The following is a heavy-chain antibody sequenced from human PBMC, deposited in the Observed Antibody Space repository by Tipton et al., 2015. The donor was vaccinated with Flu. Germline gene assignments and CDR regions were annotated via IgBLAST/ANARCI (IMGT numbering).Heavy chain of an antibody. CDR1: GYTFTNYN. J-gene: IGHJ2*01. Sequence: QVQLVQSGAEVKKPGASVRISCTASGYTFTNYNMHWVRQAPGQGPEWMGWMNPNSGNTGYAQKFQGRVTMTRNTSISTAYMELTSLTSEDTAVYYCARNRQQSRYFDLWGRGTLVTVSS. V-gene: IGHV1-8*02. CDR2: MNPNSGNT. CDR3: ARNRQQSRYFDL. D-gene: IGHD1-1*01.